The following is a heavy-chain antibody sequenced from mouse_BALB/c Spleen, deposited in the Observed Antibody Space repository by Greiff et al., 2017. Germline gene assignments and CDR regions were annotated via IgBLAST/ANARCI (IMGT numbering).Heavy chain of an antibody. CDR2: INPSNGGT. CDR3: TRGDDGMDY. CDR1: GYTFTSYY. D-gene: IGHD2-12*01. J-gene: IGHJ4*01. V-gene: IGHV1S81*02. Sequence: QVHVKQSGAELVKPGASVKLSCKASGYTFTSYYMYWVKQRPGQGLEWIGEINPSNGGTNFNEKFKSKATLTVDKSSSTAYMQLSSLTSEDSAVYYCTRGDDGMDYWGQGTSVTVSS.